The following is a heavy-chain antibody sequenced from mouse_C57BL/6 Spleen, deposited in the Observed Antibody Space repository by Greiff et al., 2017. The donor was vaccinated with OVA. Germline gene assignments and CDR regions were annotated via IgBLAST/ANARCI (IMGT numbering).Heavy chain of an antibody. V-gene: IGHV5-6*01. CDR2: ISSGGSYT. CDR3: ARDSNYEEDYFDY. CDR1: GFTFSSYG. D-gene: IGHD2-5*01. J-gene: IGHJ2*01. Sequence: EVMLVESGGDLVKPGGSLKLSCAASGFTFSSYGMSWVRQTPDKRLEWVATISSGGSYTYYPDSVKGRFTISRDNAKNTLYLQMSSLKSEDTAMYDCARDSNYEEDYFDYWGQGTTLTVSS.